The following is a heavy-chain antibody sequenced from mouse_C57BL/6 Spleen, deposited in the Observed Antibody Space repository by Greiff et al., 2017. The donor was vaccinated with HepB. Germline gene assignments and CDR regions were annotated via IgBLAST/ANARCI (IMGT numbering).Heavy chain of an antibody. J-gene: IGHJ2*01. CDR3: TRTTVFFDY. CDR1: GYTFTDYE. D-gene: IGHD1-1*01. CDR2: IDPETGGT. Sequence: VQLQQSGAELVRPGASVTLSCKASGYTFTDYEMHWVKQTPVHGLEWIGAIDPETGGTAYNQKFKGKARLTADKSSSTAYLGRRSLTSEDSAVYYCTRTTVFFDYWGQGTTLTVSS. V-gene: IGHV1-15*01.